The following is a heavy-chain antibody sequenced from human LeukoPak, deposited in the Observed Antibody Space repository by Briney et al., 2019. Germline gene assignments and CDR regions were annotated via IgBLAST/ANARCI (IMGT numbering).Heavy chain of an antibody. J-gene: IGHJ2*01. CDR3: ARAPRGAPPRGCFDL. CDR1: GGSISNYY. Sequence: PSETLSLTCTVSGGSISNYYWSWIRQPPGKGLEWIGYIYYSGSTNYNPSLKSRVTISVDKSKNQFSLKLSSVTAADTAVYYCARAPRGAPPRGCFDLWGPHTLVTASS. CDR2: IYYSGST. V-gene: IGHV4-59*12.